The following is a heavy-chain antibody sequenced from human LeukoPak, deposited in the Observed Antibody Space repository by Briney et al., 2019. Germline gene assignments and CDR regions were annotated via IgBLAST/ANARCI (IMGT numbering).Heavy chain of an antibody. D-gene: IGHD6-13*01. V-gene: IGHV3-30-3*01. J-gene: IGHJ6*02. CDR3: AREADSSSWYYYYYYGMDV. CDR1: GFTFSSYA. Sequence: GRSLRLSCAASGFTFSSYAMHWVRQAPGKGLEWVAVISYDGSNKYYADSVKGRFTISRDNSKNTLYLQMNSLRAEDTAVYYCAREADSSSWYYYYYYGMDVWGQGTTVTVSS. CDR2: ISYDGSNK.